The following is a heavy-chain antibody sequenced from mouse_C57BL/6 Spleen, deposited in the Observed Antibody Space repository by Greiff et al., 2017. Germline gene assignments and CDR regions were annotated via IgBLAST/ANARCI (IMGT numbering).Heavy chain of an antibody. Sequence: QVQLKESGAELVRPGTSVKVSCKASGYAFTNYLIEWVKQRPGQGLEWIGVINPGSGGTNYNEKFKGKATLTADKSSSTAYMQLSSLTSEDSAVYFCARSSTGTFFDYWGQGTTLTVSS. V-gene: IGHV1-54*01. D-gene: IGHD4-1*02. J-gene: IGHJ2*01. CDR2: INPGSGGT. CDR3: ARSSTGTFFDY. CDR1: GYAFTNYL.